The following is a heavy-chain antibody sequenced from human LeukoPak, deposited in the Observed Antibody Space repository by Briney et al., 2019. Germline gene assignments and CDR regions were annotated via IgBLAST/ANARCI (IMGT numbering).Heavy chain of an antibody. CDR3: ARAVVRWLQLPLFDY. V-gene: IGHV1-2*06. Sequence: ASVKVSCKASGYTFTGYYMHWVPQAPGQGLEWMGRINPNSGGTNYAQKFQGRVTMTRDTSISTAYMELSRLRSDDTAVYYCARAVVRWLQLPLFDYWGQGTLVTVSS. J-gene: IGHJ4*02. CDR2: INPNSGGT. D-gene: IGHD5-24*01. CDR1: GYTFTGYY.